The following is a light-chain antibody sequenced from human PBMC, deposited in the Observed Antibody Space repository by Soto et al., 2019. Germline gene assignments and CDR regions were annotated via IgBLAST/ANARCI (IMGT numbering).Light chain of an antibody. J-gene: IGLJ1*01. CDR2: DVS. V-gene: IGLV2-14*01. CDR3: SSYTSSSSYV. Sequence: QSVLTQPASASGSPGQSITISCTGTSSDVGGYNYVSWYQQHPGKAPKLMIYDVSNRASGVSNRCSGSKSGNTASLTISGLQAEDEADYYCSSYTSSSSYVFGTGTKLTVL. CDR1: SSDVGGYNY.